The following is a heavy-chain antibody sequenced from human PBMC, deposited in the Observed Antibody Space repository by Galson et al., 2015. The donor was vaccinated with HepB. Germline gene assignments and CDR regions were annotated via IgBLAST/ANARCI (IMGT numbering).Heavy chain of an antibody. CDR2: ISAYNGNT. CDR3: ARDMTFDDSSGLDAFDI. V-gene: IGHV1-18*01. CDR1: GYTFTSYG. J-gene: IGHJ3*02. D-gene: IGHD3-22*01. Sequence: SVKVSCKASGYTFTSYGISWVRQAPGQGLEWMGWISAYNGNTNYAQKLQGRVTMTTDTSTSTAYMELRSLRSDDTAVYYCARDMTFDDSSGLDAFDIWGQGTMVTVSS.